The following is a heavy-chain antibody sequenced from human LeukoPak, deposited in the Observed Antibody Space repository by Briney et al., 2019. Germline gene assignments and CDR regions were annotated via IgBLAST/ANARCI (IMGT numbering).Heavy chain of an antibody. CDR1: GVTFTGAY. D-gene: IGHD2-2*03. J-gene: IGHJ5*01. CDR2: INPNSGET. Sequence: GASVKVSCKVSGVTFTGAYMHWVRQAPGQGLEWMGWINPNSGETRYEQKFQGRVTMTRDTSIDTVHIELGSLTSDDTAVYYCARVLFNSGYDSWGQGTLVTVSS. V-gene: IGHV1-2*02. CDR3: ARVLFNSGYDS.